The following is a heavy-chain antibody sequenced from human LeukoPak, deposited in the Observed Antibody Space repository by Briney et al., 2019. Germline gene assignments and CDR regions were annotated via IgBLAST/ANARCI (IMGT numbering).Heavy chain of an antibody. J-gene: IGHJ4*02. V-gene: IGHV3-23*01. CDR2: ISGSGGST. Sequence: GGSLRLSCAASGFTFSSYGMSWVRQAPGRGLEWVSAISGSGGSTYYADSVKGRFTISRDNSKNTLYLQMNSLRAEDTAVYYCAKFLDYYDSSGYDYWGQGTLVTVSS. CDR1: GFTFSSYG. D-gene: IGHD3-22*01. CDR3: AKFLDYYDSSGYDY.